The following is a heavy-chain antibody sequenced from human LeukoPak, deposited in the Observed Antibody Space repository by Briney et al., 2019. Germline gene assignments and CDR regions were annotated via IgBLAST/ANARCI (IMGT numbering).Heavy chain of an antibody. V-gene: IGHV4-59*12. CDR1: GGSISSYY. J-gene: IGHJ6*03. D-gene: IGHD3-3*01. CDR3: AREARNDFWSGYSSYYYYMDV. Sequence: ASETLSLTCTDSGGSISSYYWSWIRQPPGKGLEWIGYIYYSGSTNYNPSLKSRVTISVDTSKNQFSLKLSSVTAADTAVYYCAREARNDFWSGYSSYYYYMDVWGKGTTVTVSS. CDR2: IYYSGST.